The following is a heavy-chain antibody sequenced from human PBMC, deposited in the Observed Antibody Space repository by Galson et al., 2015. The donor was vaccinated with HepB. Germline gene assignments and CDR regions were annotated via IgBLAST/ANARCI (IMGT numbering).Heavy chain of an antibody. J-gene: IGHJ6*02. D-gene: IGHD1-26*01. Sequence: SLRLSCAASGFTFGSFGIHWVRQAPGKGLEWVAIISYDGINKHYADSVKGRFAISRDNSKNTLYLQMNSLRAEDTAVYYCAKSTVGATYYYYYGMDVWGQGTTVTVSS. V-gene: IGHV3-30*18. CDR2: ISYDGINK. CDR1: GFTFGSFG. CDR3: AKSTVGATYYYYYGMDV.